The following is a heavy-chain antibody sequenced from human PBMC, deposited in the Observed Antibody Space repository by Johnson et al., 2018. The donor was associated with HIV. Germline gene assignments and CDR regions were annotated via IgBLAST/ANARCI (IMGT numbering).Heavy chain of an antibody. CDR3: ARAYSYCAFDI. D-gene: IGHD5-18*01. CDR1: GFTFSNAW. CDR2: IKSKTDGGTT. J-gene: IGHJ3*02. Sequence: VQLVESGGGLVKPGGSLRLSCAASGFTFSNAWMSWVRQAPGKGLEWVGRIKSKTDGGTTDYAAPVKGRFTISRDDSKNTLYLQMNSLRADDTAVYYCARAYSYCAFDIWGQGTMVTVSS. V-gene: IGHV3-15*01.